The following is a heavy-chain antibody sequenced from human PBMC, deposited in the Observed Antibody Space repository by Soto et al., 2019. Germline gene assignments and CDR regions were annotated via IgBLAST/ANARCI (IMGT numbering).Heavy chain of an antibody. CDR1: GGSFSGYY. CDR2: INHSGST. Sequence: PSETLSLTCAVYGGSFSGYYWSWIRQPPGKGLEWIGEINHSGSTNYNPSLKSRVTISVDTSKNEFSLKLSAVTAADAAVCYCARVIAVRLTLLRETYYFKSWSKGTLVTASS. V-gene: IGHV4-34*01. CDR3: ARVIAVRLTLLRETYYFKS. D-gene: IGHD3-10*01. J-gene: IGHJ4*02.